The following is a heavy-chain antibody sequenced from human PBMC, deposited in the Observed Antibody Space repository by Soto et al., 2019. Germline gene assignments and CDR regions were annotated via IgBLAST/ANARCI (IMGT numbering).Heavy chain of an antibody. CDR2: IWYDGTNE. CDR1: GFTFTNYG. Sequence: QVQLVESGGGVVQPGRSLRLSCAASGFTFTNYGMHWVRQAPGKGLEWVALIWYDGTNEYYADSVKGRFTISRDNSKTTVYLQMNSLRAEDTAVYFCAREFSTYSSRWYVFDYWGQGTLVTVSS. J-gene: IGHJ4*02. V-gene: IGHV3-33*01. CDR3: AREFSTYSSRWYVFDY. D-gene: IGHD6-13*01.